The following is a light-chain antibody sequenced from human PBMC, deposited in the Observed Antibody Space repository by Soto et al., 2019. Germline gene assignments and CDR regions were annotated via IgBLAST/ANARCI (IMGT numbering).Light chain of an antibody. Sequence: EIVLTQSPGTLSLSPGERATLSCRASQSVSSDYLAWYQRKPGQAPRLLIFGASNRAAGIPDRFSGSGSGTEFTLTVSRLEPEDFAVYYCQQYGSSPGTFGQGTKLEIK. CDR3: QQYGSSPGT. CDR2: GAS. CDR1: QSVSSDY. V-gene: IGKV3-20*01. J-gene: IGKJ2*01.